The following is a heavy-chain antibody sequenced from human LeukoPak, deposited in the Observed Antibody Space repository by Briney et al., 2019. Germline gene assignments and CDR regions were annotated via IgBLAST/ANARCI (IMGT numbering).Heavy chain of an antibody. D-gene: IGHD6-19*01. CDR3: VEQWLVRGGYFDL. CDR2: IIPIFSTA. CDR1: GGTFSSYA. V-gene: IGHV1-69*13. J-gene: IGHJ2*01. Sequence: GASVKVSCKASGGTFSSYAISWVRQAPGQGLEWMGGIIPIFSTANYAQKFQGRVTITADESTSTAYMELSSLRSEDTAVYYCVEQWLVRGGYFDLWGRGTLVTVSS.